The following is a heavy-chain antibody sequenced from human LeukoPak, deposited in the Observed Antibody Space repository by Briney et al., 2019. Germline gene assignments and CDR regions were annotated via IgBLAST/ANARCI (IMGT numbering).Heavy chain of an antibody. J-gene: IGHJ4*02. V-gene: IGHV3-21*01. CDR2: ISSSSSYI. CDR3: AKGYSGYDYYFDY. D-gene: IGHD5-12*01. Sequence: GGYLRLSCAASGFTFSSYSMNWVRQAPGKGLEWVSSISSSSSYIYYADSVKGRFTISRDNAKNSLYLQMNSLRAEDTAVYYCAKGYSGYDYYFDYWGQGTLVTVSS. CDR1: GFTFSSYS.